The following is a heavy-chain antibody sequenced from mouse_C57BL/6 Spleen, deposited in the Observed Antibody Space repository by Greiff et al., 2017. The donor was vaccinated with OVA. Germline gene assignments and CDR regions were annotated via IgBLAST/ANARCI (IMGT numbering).Heavy chain of an antibody. J-gene: IGHJ3*01. Sequence: EVKLVESGEGLVKPGGSLKLSCAASGFTFSSYAMSWVRQTPEKRLEWVAYISSGGDYIYYADTVKGRFTISRDNARNTMYLQMSSLKSEDTAMYYCTRTNWDGAWFAYWGQGTLVTVSA. CDR2: ISSGGDYI. CDR1: GFTFSSYA. CDR3: TRTNWDGAWFAY. V-gene: IGHV5-9-1*02. D-gene: IGHD4-1*01.